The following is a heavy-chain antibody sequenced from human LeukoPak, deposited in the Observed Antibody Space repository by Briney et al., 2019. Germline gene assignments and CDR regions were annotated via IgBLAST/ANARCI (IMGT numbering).Heavy chain of an antibody. V-gene: IGHV3-7*01. CDR1: GFTFSTYW. CDR2: IRQDGSDK. CDR3: ARMRPSYYFDY. J-gene: IGHJ4*02. Sequence: PGGSLRLSCEVAGFTFSTYWMSWVRQAPGKGLEWVANIRQDGSDKYFVDSVKGRFTISRDNAKNSVHLQMNSLGAEDTAVYYCARMRPSYYFDYWGQGTLVTVSS.